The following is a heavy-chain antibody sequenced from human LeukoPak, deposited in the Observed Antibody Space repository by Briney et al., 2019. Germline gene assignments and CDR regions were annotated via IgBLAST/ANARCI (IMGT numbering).Heavy chain of an antibody. CDR1: GFTVSSNY. J-gene: IGHJ4*02. CDR3: AKDGGGYGDSFDY. CDR2: IYSGGRT. Sequence: GGSLRLSCAASGFTVSSNYMSWVRQAPGKGLEWVSVIYSGGRTYYADSVKGRFTISRDNSKNTLYLQMNSLRAEDTAVYYCAKDGGGYGDSFDYWGQGTLVTVSS. D-gene: IGHD5-12*01. V-gene: IGHV3-53*05.